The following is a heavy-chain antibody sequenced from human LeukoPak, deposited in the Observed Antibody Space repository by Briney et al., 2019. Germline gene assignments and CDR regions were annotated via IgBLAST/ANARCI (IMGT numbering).Heavy chain of an antibody. CDR2: IIPILGIA. V-gene: IGHV1-69*04. Sequence: ASVKVSCKASGGTFSSYAISWVRQAPGQGLEWMGRIIPILGIANYAQKFQGRVTITADKSTSTAYMELSSLRSEDTAVYYCAREDYHGSGSPDAFDIWGQGTMVTVSS. CDR1: GGTFSSYA. CDR3: AREDYHGSGSPDAFDI. D-gene: IGHD3-10*01. J-gene: IGHJ3*02.